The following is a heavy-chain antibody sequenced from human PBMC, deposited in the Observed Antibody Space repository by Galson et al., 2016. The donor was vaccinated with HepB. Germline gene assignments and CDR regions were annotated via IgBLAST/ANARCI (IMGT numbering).Heavy chain of an antibody. Sequence: SVKVSCKASGYTFRNYAMHWVRQAPGQRLEWMAWINAGNGKTKSSERFQGRVTMTTDTSTSTAYKELRSLRSDDTAVYYSARYSAATAYSDFWGQGTLVTVSS. CDR3: ARYSAATAYSDF. CDR2: INAGNGKT. J-gene: IGHJ4*02. V-gene: IGHV1-3*01. D-gene: IGHD6-25*01. CDR1: GYTFRNYA.